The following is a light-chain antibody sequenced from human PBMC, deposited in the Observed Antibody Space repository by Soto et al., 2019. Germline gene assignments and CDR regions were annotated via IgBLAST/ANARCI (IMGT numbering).Light chain of an antibody. CDR3: ATWDSALSAGV. J-gene: IGLJ3*02. Sequence: QSALTQPASVSGSPGQSITISCTGTSNDIGSYNVISWYQQHPGKAPKLMIYEASERPSGVSNRFSGSKSGNTASLTISGLHAEDEADYYCATWDSALSAGVFGGGPKVTVL. V-gene: IGLV2-23*01. CDR1: SNDIGSYNV. CDR2: EAS.